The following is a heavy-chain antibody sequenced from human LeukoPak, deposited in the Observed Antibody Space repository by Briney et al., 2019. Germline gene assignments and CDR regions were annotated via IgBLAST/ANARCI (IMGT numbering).Heavy chain of an antibody. Sequence: GGSLRLSCAASGFTFSSYGMHWVRQALGKGLEWVAVIWYDGSQKFYGDSVKGRFTISRDNSKNTLYLQMNSLRAEDTAVYYCAGLSSSSIDYWGQGTLVTVSS. V-gene: IGHV3-33*01. CDR1: GFTFSSYG. J-gene: IGHJ4*02. CDR2: IWYDGSQK. D-gene: IGHD6-6*01. CDR3: AGLSSSSIDY.